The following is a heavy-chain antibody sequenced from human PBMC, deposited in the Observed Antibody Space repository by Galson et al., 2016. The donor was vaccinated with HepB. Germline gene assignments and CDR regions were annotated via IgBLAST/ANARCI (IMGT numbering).Heavy chain of an antibody. J-gene: IGHJ5*02. V-gene: IGHV1-69*13. CDR1: GGSFSSYA. D-gene: IGHD4/OR15-4a*01. CDR3: ATDSVDKTYDANH. Sequence: SVKVSCKASGGSFSSYAISWVRQAPGQGLEWMGGIIPILETIKYTQKFQGRITVTADESTNTAYMELRRLRSDDTAVYYCATDSVDKTYDANHWGQGTLVTVSS. CDR2: IIPILETI.